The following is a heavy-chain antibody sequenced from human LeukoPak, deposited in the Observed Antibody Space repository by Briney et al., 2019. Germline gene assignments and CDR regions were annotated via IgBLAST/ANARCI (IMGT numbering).Heavy chain of an antibody. J-gene: IGHJ4*02. D-gene: IGHD3-10*01. Sequence: PSETLSLTCAVYGGSFSGYYWSWIRQPPGKGLEWIGEINHSGSTNYNPSLKSRVTISVDTSKNQFSLKLSSVTAADTAVYYCATTYYYGSGSYLRWGQGTLVTVSS. V-gene: IGHV4-34*01. CDR2: INHSGST. CDR1: GGSFSGYY. CDR3: ATTYYYGSGSYLR.